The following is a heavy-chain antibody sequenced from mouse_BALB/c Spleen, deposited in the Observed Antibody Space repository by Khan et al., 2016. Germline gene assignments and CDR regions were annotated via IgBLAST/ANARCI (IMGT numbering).Heavy chain of an antibody. CDR3: VRRSRNGYDGWFAY. CDR1: GYTFSSYW. CDR2: ILPGSGST. J-gene: IGHJ3*01. D-gene: IGHD2-2*01. V-gene: IGHV1-9*01. Sequence: QVQLQQSGAELMKPGASVKISCKATGYTFSSYWIEWVKQRPGHGLEWIGEILPGSGSTNYNEKFKGKATFTADTSSNTAYMQLSSLTSEDSAVYCGVRRSRNGYDGWFAYWGQGTLVTVSA.